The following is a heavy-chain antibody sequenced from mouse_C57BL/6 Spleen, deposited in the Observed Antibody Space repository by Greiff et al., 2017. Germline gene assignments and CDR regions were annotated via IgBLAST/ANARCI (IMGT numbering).Heavy chain of an antibody. J-gene: IGHJ2*01. Sequence: EVKLQESGPGLVKPSQSLSLTCSVTGYSITSGYYWNWIRQFPGNKLEWMGYISYDGSNNYNPSLKNRISITRDTSTNQFFLKLNSVTTEDTATYYCARERNYYGSLDYWGQGTTLTVSS. CDR3: ARERNYYGSLDY. CDR2: ISYDGSN. V-gene: IGHV3-6*01. CDR1: GYSITSGYY. D-gene: IGHD1-1*01.